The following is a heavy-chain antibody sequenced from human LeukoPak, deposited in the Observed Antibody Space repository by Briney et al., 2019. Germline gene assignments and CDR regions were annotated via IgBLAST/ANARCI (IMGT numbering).Heavy chain of an antibody. CDR2: IIPIFGTA. V-gene: IGHV1-69*05. J-gene: IGHJ6*03. CDR3: ARDMSSIAARRDYYYMDV. Sequence: GASVKVSFKASGGTFSSYAISWVRQAPGQGLEWMGGIIPIFGTANYAQKFQGRVTITTDESTSTAYMELSSLRSEDTAVYYCARDMSSIAARRDYYYMDVWGKGTTVTVSS. D-gene: IGHD6-6*01. CDR1: GGTFSSYA.